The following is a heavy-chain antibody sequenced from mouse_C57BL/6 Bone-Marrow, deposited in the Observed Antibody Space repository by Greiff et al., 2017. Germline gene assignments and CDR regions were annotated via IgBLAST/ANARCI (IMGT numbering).Heavy chain of an antibody. Sequence: VQLQQPGAELVKPGASVKMSCKASGYTFTSYWITWVKQRPGQGLEWIGDIYPGSGSTNYNEKFKSKATLTVDTSSSTAYMQLSSLTSEDSAVYYCARSYDSYYAMDYWCQGTSVTVSS. D-gene: IGHD2-4*01. CDR1: GYTFTSYW. V-gene: IGHV1-55*01. CDR2: IYPGSGST. CDR3: ARSYDSYYAMDY. J-gene: IGHJ4*01.